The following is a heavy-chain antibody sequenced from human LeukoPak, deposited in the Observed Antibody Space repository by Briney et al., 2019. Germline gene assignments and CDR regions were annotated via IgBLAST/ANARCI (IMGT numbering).Heavy chain of an antibody. CDR1: RFSFSSYA. J-gene: IGHJ5*02. Sequence: GGSLRLSCAASRFSFSSYAMHWVRQAPGKGLEWVAVIWYDGSNKYYADPVKGRFTISRDNSKNTLYLQMNSLRAEDTAVYYCARDPSDNWNDIGWFDPWGQGTLVTVSS. CDR2: IWYDGSNK. V-gene: IGHV3-33*01. D-gene: IGHD1-1*01. CDR3: ARDPSDNWNDIGWFDP.